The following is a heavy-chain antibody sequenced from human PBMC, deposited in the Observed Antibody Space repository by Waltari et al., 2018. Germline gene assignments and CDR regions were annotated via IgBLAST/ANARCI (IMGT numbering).Heavy chain of an antibody. Sequence: QVQLQESGPGLVKPSETLSLTCTVSGGSISSSYWSWIRQPPGKGLEWIGYIYYSGSTNYNPSLKSRVTISVDTSKNQFSLKLSSVTAADTAVYYCAREYSSGWYDTFDYWGQGTLVTVSS. J-gene: IGHJ4*02. CDR2: IYYSGST. V-gene: IGHV4-59*01. CDR3: AREYSSGWYDTFDY. CDR1: GGSISSSY. D-gene: IGHD6-19*01.